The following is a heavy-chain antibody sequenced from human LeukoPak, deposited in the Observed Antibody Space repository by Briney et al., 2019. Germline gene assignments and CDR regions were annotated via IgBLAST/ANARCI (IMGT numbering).Heavy chain of an antibody. CDR1: GFTFSTYI. D-gene: IGHD2-2*01. V-gene: IGHV3-21*01. CDR3: ARERNPVVAAHYYYGMDV. CDR2: ISRSSSYI. J-gene: IGHJ6*02. Sequence: GESLRLSCAGSGFTFSTYIMNWVRQAPGKGLEWVSSISRSSSYIYYADSVKGRFTISRDNAKDSLYLQMNSLRAEDTAVYYCARERNPVVAAHYYYGMDVWGQGTTVTVSS.